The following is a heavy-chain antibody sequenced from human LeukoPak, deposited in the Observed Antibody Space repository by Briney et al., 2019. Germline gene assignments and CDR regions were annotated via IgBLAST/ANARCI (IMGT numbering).Heavy chain of an antibody. Sequence: APVKVSCKASGYTFTAYYMHWVRLAPGQGLQWIGWITPNSGGTKYAQRFQGRVTMTRDTSISTAYMELSGLRSDDTAVYYCARGFRLSAIEDWFDPWGQGTLVTVSS. D-gene: IGHD2-2*02. CDR3: ARGFRLSAIEDWFDP. CDR2: ITPNSGGT. CDR1: GYTFTAYY. J-gene: IGHJ5*02. V-gene: IGHV1-2*02.